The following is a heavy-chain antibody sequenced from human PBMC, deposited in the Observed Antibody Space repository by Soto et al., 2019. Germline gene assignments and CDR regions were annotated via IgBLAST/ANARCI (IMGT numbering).Heavy chain of an antibody. V-gene: IGHV1-18*04. Sequence: ASVKVSCKSSGYTFTSYAINWVRQAAGQGLEWMGWISPYNGNTNYAQKLQGRVTMTTDTSSSTAYMELRSLRSDDTAVYYCAPTLKSHGSWYYFDCLGQGTLVIVS. CDR1: GYTFTSYA. CDR3: APTLKSHGSWYYFDC. CDR2: ISPYNGNT. D-gene: IGHD2-2*03. J-gene: IGHJ4*02.